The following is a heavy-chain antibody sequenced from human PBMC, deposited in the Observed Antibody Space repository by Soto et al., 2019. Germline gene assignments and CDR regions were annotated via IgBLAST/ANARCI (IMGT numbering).Heavy chain of an antibody. CDR3: ARHSIETTVTTGWFDP. V-gene: IGHV4-39*01. CDR2: IYYSGST. J-gene: IGHJ5*02. CDR1: GGSISSSSYY. Sequence: QLQLQESGPGLVKPSETLSLTCTVSGGSISSSSYYWGWIRQPPGKGLEWIGSIYYSGSTYYNPSLKSRVPISVDTSKHQFSLKLSSVTAADTAVYYCARHSIETTVTTGWFDPWGQGTLVTVSS. D-gene: IGHD4-17*01.